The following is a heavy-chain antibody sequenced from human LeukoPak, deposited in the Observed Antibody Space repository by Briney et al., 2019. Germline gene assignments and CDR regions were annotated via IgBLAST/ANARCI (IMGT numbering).Heavy chain of an antibody. CDR1: GFTVSSSY. CDR3: ARGIDY. CDR2: IYTGGGR. J-gene: IGHJ4*02. V-gene: IGHV3-53*01. Sequence: GGSLRLSCAASGFTVSSSYMNWVRRAPGKEREWVSVIYTGGGRYYADSVRGRFTISRDTSKNMVFLQMNSLRVEDTAVYYCARGIDYWGRGTLVTVSS.